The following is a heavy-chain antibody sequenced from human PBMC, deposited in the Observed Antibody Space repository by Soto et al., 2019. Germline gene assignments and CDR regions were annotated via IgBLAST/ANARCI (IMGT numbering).Heavy chain of an antibody. CDR2: IIPIFGTA. D-gene: IGHD3-22*01. CDR3: ARDGLYYYDSSGLPRRAYYGMDV. V-gene: IGHV1-69*13. Sequence: ASVKVSCKASGGTFSSYAISWVRQAPGQGLEWMGGIIPIFGTANYAQKFQGRVTITADESTSTAYMELSSLRSEDTAVYYCARDGLYYYDSSGLPRRAYYGMDVWGQGTTVTVSS. CDR1: GGTFSSYA. J-gene: IGHJ6*02.